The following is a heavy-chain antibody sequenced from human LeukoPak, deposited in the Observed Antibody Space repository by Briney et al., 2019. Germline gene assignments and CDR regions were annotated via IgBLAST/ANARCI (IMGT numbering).Heavy chain of an antibody. CDR1: GFTFSSFY. CDR3: AKRYSSSWYRGDYFDY. J-gene: IGHJ4*02. V-gene: IGHV3-7*03. Sequence: GGSLRLSCAASGFTFSSFYMNWVRQAPGKGLEWVANIKQDGSEKYYVDSVKGRFTISRDNAKNSLYLQMNSLRAEDTAVYYCAKRYSSSWYRGDYFDYWGQGTLVTVSS. D-gene: IGHD6-13*01. CDR2: IKQDGSEK.